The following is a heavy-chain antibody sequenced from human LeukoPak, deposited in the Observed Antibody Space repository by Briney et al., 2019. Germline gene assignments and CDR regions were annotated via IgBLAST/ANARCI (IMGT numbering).Heavy chain of an antibody. Sequence: GGSLRLSCAASGFTFSSYAMSWVRQAPGKGLEWVSAISGSGGSTYYADSVKGRFTISRDNSKNTLYLQMNSLRAEDTAVYYCANPAYYDSSGYLDYWGQGTLVTVSS. J-gene: IGHJ4*02. CDR2: ISGSGGST. CDR1: GFTFSSYA. CDR3: ANPAYYDSSGYLDY. V-gene: IGHV3-23*01. D-gene: IGHD3-22*01.